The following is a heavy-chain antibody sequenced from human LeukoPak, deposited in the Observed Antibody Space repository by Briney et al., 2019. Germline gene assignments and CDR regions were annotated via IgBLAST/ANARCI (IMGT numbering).Heavy chain of an antibody. CDR2: INHSGST. CDR1: GGSFSGYY. CDR3: ARGREKRYYYDSSGYYVD. Sequence: PSETLSLTCAVYGGSFSGYYWSWIRQPPGKGLEWIGEINHSGSTNYNPPLKSRVTISVDTSKNQFSLKLSSVTAADTAVYYCARGREKRYYYDSSGYYVDWGQGTLVTVSS. D-gene: IGHD3-22*01. V-gene: IGHV4-34*01. J-gene: IGHJ4*02.